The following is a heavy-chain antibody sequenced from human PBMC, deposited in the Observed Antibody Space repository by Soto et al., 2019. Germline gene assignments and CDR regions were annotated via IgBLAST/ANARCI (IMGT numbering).Heavy chain of an antibody. D-gene: IGHD2-15*01. V-gene: IGHV3-64D*06. CDR2: VSTSGRST. J-gene: IGHJ4*02. Sequence: LRLSCSASGCIFSKSTIYLVLQVPGKGLEAISAVSTSGRSTYYADSVKDRFTISRDNSKNTLFLQMGSLRPEDTAIYYCVKQAHGLDGVAFDYWGQGTQVTVSS. CDR1: GCIFSKST. CDR3: VKQAHGLDGVAFDY.